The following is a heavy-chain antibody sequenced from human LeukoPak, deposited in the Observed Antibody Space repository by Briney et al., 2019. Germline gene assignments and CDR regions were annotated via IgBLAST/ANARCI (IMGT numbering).Heavy chain of an antibody. Sequence: SETLSLTCTVSGGSISSYYWSWIRLPPGKGLERIGYIYYSGSTNYNPSLKSRVTISVDTSKNQFSLKLSSVTAADTAVYYCARLSMVRGVITPFDYWGQGTLVTVSS. CDR1: GGSISSYY. D-gene: IGHD3-10*01. CDR3: ARLSMVRGVITPFDY. CDR2: IYYSGST. V-gene: IGHV4-59*08. J-gene: IGHJ4*02.